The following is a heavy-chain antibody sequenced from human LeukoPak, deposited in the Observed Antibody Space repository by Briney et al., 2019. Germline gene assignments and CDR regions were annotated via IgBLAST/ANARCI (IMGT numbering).Heavy chain of an antibody. CDR1: GGSISSYY. CDR3: ARTASGARGYYFDY. D-gene: IGHD5-18*01. Sequence: SETLSLTCTVSGGSISSYYWSWIRQPPGKGLEWIGYIYYSGSTNYNPSLKSRVTISVDTSKNQFSLKLSSVTAADTAVYYCARTASGARGYYFDYWGQGTLVTVSS. CDR2: IYYSGST. V-gene: IGHV4-59*01. J-gene: IGHJ4*02.